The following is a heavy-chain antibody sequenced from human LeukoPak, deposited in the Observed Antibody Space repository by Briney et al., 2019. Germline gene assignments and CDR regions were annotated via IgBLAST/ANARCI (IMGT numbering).Heavy chain of an antibody. V-gene: IGHV3-74*01. CDR3: ARGPPYAGGYYVGDY. J-gene: IGHJ4*02. D-gene: IGHD1-26*01. CDR2: ISRDGRTT. CDR1: GFTFDNYW. Sequence: GGSLRLSCVAYGFTFDNYWVQWVRQAQGKGGVWVSRISRDGRTTNYADSVKGRFTISRDNAKNTLYLQMNILKAEDTAIYYCARGPPYAGGYYVGDYWGQGILVTVSS.